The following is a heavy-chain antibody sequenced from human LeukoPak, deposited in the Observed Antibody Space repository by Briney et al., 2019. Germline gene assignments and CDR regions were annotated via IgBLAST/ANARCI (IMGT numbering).Heavy chain of an antibody. V-gene: IGHV4-34*01. D-gene: IGHD2-15*01. Sequence: SETLSLTCAVYGGSFSGYYWSRIRQPPGKGLEWIGEINHSGSTNYNPSLKSRVTISVDTSKNQFSLKLSSVTAADTAVYYCASRGYCSGGSCYYFDYWGQGTLVTVSS. J-gene: IGHJ4*02. CDR2: INHSGST. CDR1: GGSFSGYY. CDR3: ASRGYCSGGSCYYFDY.